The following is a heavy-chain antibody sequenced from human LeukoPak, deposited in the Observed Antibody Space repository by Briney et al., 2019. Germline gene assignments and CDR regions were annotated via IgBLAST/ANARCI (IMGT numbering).Heavy chain of an antibody. CDR2: ISYDGSNK. J-gene: IGHJ5*02. D-gene: IGHD1-26*01. CDR1: GFTFSSYA. V-gene: IGHV3-30-3*01. Sequence: GRSLRLSCAASGFTFSSYAMLWVRQAPGKGLEWVAVISYDGSNKYYADSVKGRFTISRDNSKNTLYLQMNSLRAEDTAVYYCASEKWDRPWGQGTLVTVSS. CDR3: ASEKWDRP.